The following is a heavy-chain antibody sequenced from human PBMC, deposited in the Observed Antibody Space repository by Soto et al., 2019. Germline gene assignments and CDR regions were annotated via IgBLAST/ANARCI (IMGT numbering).Heavy chain of an antibody. Sequence: XTLSLPCTVAGGSVSSSSYYWGWIRQPRGKGLEWIGIVYYSGSTYDNPSLKSRITLSLYRSKKQFSLKLTYVTAADTAVYYCARLLYDSRGYYYFDYWGQGTLVTVSS. CDR1: GGSVSSSSYY. V-gene: IGHV4-39*01. CDR3: ARLLYDSRGYYYFDY. J-gene: IGHJ4*02. CDR2: VYYSGST. D-gene: IGHD3-22*01.